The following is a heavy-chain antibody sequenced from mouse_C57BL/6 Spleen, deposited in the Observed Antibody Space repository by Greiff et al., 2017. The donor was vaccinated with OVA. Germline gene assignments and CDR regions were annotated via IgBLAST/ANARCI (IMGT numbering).Heavy chain of an antibody. D-gene: IGHD2-5*01. CDR2: ISSGSSTI. V-gene: IGHV5-17*01. Sequence: EVKLMESGGGLVKPGGSLKLSCAASGFTFSDYGMHWVRQAPEKGLEWVAYISSGSSTIYYADTVKGRFTISRDNAKNTLFLQMTSLRSEDTAMYYCAREGSIVTSYYAMDYWGQGTSVTVSS. CDR1: GFTFSDYG. J-gene: IGHJ4*01. CDR3: AREGSIVTSYYAMDY.